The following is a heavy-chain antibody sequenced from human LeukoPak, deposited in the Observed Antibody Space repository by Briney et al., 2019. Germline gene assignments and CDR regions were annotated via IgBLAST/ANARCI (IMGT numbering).Heavy chain of an antibody. CDR1: GYTFTDYA. Sequence: ASVKVSCKASGYTFTDYALHWVRQAPGQSLEWMGWITTGRGETRYSQEFQRRITFTRDTSASTVYMDLSDLRSEDTAVYYCARGVPIAGGTLRYFGNLDYWGQGTLVTVSS. CDR3: ARGVPIAGGTLRYFGNLDY. D-gene: IGHD3-9*01. CDR2: ITTGRGET. J-gene: IGHJ4*02. V-gene: IGHV1-3*03.